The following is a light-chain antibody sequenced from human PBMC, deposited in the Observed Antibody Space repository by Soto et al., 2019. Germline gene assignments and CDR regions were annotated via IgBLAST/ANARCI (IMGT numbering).Light chain of an antibody. CDR3: QAWDSSTNV. J-gene: IGLJ1*01. Sequence: SYELTQPPSVSMSPGQTASITCSGDKLGDKYACWYQQKPGQSPVLVIYQDSKRPSGIPERFSGSNSGNTATLTISGTQAMDEADYYCQAWDSSTNVFGTGTKLTVL. V-gene: IGLV3-1*01. CDR2: QDS. CDR1: KLGDKY.